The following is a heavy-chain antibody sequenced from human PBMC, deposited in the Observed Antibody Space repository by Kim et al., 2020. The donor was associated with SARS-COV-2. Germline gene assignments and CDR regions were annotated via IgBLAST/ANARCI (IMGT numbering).Heavy chain of an antibody. V-gene: IGHV4-34*01. J-gene: IGHJ3*02. CDR2: INHSGST. CDR1: GGSFSGYY. Sequence: SETLSLTCAVYGGSFSGYYWSWIRQPPGKGLEWIGEINHSGSTNYNPSLKSRVTISVDTSKNQFSLKLSSVTAADTAVYYCARAHSHRLHGYSSSWYWVFNAFDIWGQGTMVTVSS. D-gene: IGHD6-13*01. CDR3: ARAHSHRLHGYSSSWYWVFNAFDI.